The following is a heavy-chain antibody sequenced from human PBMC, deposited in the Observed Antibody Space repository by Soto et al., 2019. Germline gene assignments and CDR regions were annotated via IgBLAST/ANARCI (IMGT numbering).Heavy chain of an antibody. D-gene: IGHD2-21*02. V-gene: IGHV1-69*06. J-gene: IGHJ4*02. CDR2: IIPLFGTA. Sequence: QVYLVQSGAEVKKPGSSVKTSCKASGGIFSSNTINWVRQAAGQGLEWMGGIIPLFGTANYAEKFQGRVTITENKSTKTEYMELTSLRSEDTAVYYCASKAACGGDCYAFDSWGQGTLVTVSS. CDR1: GGIFSSNT. CDR3: ASKAACGGDCYAFDS.